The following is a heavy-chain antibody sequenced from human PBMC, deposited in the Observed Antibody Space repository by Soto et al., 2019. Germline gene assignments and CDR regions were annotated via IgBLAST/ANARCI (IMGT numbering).Heavy chain of an antibody. Sequence: QVQLQESGPGLVKPSETLSLTCTVSGGSISSYYWSWIRQPPGKGLEWIGYIYYSGSTNYNHSLKSRDTRSVDTSKNQFSLKLSSVTAADTAVYYCARGFYDSTGGQAFDIWGQGTMVTVSS. CDR3: ARGFYDSTGGQAFDI. J-gene: IGHJ3*02. CDR2: IYYSGST. D-gene: IGHD3-22*01. CDR1: GGSISSYY. V-gene: IGHV4-59*01.